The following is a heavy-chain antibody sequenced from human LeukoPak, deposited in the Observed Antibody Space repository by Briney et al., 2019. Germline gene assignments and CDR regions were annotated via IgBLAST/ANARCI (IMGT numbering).Heavy chain of an antibody. V-gene: IGHV6-1*01. CDR3: ARDRGIAVAVPYYYYGMDV. Sequence: SQTLSLTCAISGDSVSSNSAAWNWIRQSRSRGLEWLGRAYDRSKWYNDYAVSVKSRITINPDTYKNQFSLQLNSVTPEDTAVYYCARDRGIAVAVPYYYYGMDVWGQGTTVTVSS. J-gene: IGHJ6*02. CDR2: AYDRSKWYN. D-gene: IGHD6-19*01. CDR1: GDSVSSNSAA.